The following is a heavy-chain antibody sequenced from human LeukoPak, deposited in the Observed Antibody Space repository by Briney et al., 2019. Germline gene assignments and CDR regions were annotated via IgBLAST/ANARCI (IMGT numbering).Heavy chain of an antibody. J-gene: IGHJ4*02. V-gene: IGHV3-53*01. CDR3: ARDYYDDSGYFQSAY. CDR1: GFTVSSNY. CDR2: IYSGGST. Sequence: GGSLRLSCAASGFTVSSNYMSWVRQAPGKGLKWVSVIYSGGSTYYADSVKGRLTISRDNSKNTLYLQMNSLRAEDTAVYFCARDYYDDSGYFQSAYWGQGTLVTVSS. D-gene: IGHD3-22*01.